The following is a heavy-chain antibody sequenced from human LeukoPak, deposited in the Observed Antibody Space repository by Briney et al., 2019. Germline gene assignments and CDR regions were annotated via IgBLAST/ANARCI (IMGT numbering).Heavy chain of an antibody. CDR1: GFNFSSDA. J-gene: IGHJ6*04. D-gene: IGHD3-10*02. Sequence: GGSLRLSCAASGFNFSSDAIHWVRQAPGKGLEWVAFTRFGTNKKYYIDSVKGRFSISRDSSKNTLYLQMNSLRAEDTAVYYCAELGITMIGGVWGKGTTVTISS. CDR3: AELGITMIGGV. CDR2: TRFGTNKK. V-gene: IGHV3-30*02.